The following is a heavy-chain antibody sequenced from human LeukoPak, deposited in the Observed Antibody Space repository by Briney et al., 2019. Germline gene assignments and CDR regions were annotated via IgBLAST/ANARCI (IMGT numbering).Heavy chain of an antibody. CDR3: ARARIAVAGPFDY. V-gene: IGHV3-30*02. CDR1: GFIFKSYG. CDR2: IRFDGSNK. J-gene: IGHJ4*02. D-gene: IGHD6-19*01. Sequence: GGSLRLSCAASGFIFKSYGMQWVRQAPGKGLEWVAFIRFDGSNKYYADPVKGRFTISRDNSKNTLHLQMNSLRVEDAAVYYCARARIAVAGPFDYWGQGTLVTVSS.